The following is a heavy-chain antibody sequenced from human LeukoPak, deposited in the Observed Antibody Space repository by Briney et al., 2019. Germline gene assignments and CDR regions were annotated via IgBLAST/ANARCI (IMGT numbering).Heavy chain of an antibody. CDR1: GGSISNYY. CDR2: IYYSGIT. J-gene: IGHJ6*02. V-gene: IGHV4-59*08. Sequence: SETLSLTCTVSGGSISNYYWSWIRQPPGKGLEWIGQIYYSGITSYNPSLKSRVTVSVETSKNQFSLRLSSVTAADTAVYYCARQSSGSGSYLYYYYGMDVWGQGTTVTVSS. CDR3: ARQSSGSGSYLYYYYGMDV. D-gene: IGHD3-10*01.